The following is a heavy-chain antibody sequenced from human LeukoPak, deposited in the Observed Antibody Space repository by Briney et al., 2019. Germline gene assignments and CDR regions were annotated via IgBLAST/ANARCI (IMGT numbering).Heavy chain of an antibody. V-gene: IGHV1-18*01. CDR2: ISAYHGNT. J-gene: IGHJ4*02. D-gene: IGHD1-26*01. Sequence: HWASVKVSCKASSFTFSSYGFAWVRQAPGQGVEWLGWISAYHGNTNYIEKLRGRVTMTTDASTSTAYMELRSLRFDDTAVYYCARRSGSYTDYWGQGTLITVSS. CDR1: SFTFSSYG. CDR3: ARRSGSYTDY.